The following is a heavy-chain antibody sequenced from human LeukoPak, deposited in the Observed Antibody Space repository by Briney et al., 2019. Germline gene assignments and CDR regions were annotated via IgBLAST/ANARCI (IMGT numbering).Heavy chain of an antibody. CDR2: FDPEDGET. V-gene: IGHV1-24*01. CDR1: GYTLTELS. D-gene: IGHD3-10*01. J-gene: IGHJ4*02. CDR3: ATETPPTYYYGSGSYSSRDY. Sequence: ASVKVSCKVSGYTLTELSMHWVRQAPGKGLEWMGGFDPEDGETIYAQKFQGRVTMTEDTSTDTAYMELSSLRSEDTAVYYCATETPPTYYYGSGSYSSRDYWGQGTLVTVSS.